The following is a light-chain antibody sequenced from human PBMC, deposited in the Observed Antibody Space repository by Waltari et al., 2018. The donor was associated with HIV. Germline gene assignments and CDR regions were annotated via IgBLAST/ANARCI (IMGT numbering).Light chain of an antibody. CDR2: GSS. V-gene: IGKV3-20*01. Sequence: EIVLTQSPVTLSLSPGGRVALSCRASQSVSRNFLAWYQQRLGQSPRLLIYGSSSRATGVPDRFSGSGSGTDFTLTITSLEPEDFAVYYCQQYGSSPLTFGGGTKVEI. J-gene: IGKJ4*01. CDR3: QQYGSSPLT. CDR1: QSVSRNF.